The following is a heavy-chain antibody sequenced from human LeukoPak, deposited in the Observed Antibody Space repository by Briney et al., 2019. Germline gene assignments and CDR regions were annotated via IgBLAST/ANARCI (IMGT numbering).Heavy chain of an antibody. CDR2: IYWSDDK. CDR3: KRTPLTSRPRIDF. V-gene: IGHV2-5*01. J-gene: IGHJ4*02. CDR1: GFSLRNTGVG. D-gene: IGHD6-6*01. Sequence: ESGPTVVNPTQTLTLTCTFSGFSLRNTGVGVGWIRQPPGKALEWLALIYWSDDKRYSPSLRNRLTITKDTSKNQVVLTMANMDPVDTATYYCKRTPLTSRPRIDFWGQGTLVTVSS.